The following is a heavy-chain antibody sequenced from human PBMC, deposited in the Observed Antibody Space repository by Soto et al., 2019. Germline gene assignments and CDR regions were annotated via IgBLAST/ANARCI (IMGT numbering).Heavy chain of an antibody. CDR2: ISAAASST. Sequence: GGSLRLSCAASGLIFSNYAMNWVRQAPGKGLEWVATISAAASSTYYADSMKGRFTISRDNSKNTLYLQMNSLRAEDTAVYYCAKDRGYRHGYLDWYFDLWGRGTLVTVSS. CDR1: GLIFSNYA. V-gene: IGHV3-23*01. CDR3: AKDRGYRHGYLDWYFDL. J-gene: IGHJ2*01. D-gene: IGHD5-18*01.